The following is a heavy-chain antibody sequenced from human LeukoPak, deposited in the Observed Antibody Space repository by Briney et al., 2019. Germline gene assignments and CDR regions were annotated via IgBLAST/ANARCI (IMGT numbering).Heavy chain of an antibody. J-gene: IGHJ4*02. V-gene: IGHV4-59*01. CDR2: IYYSGST. CDR1: GGSISSYY. D-gene: IGHD3-3*01. Sequence: PSETLSLTCTVSGGSISSYYWSWIWQPPGKGLEWIGYIYYSGSTNYNPSLKSRVTISVDTSKNQFSLKLSPVTAADTAVYYCARTAYDFWSGYYSFPFDYWGQGTLVTVSP. CDR3: ARTAYDFWSGYYSFPFDY.